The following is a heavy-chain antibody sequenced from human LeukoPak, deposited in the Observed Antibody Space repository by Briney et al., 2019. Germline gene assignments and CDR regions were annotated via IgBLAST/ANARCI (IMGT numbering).Heavy chain of an antibody. CDR2: ISWNSGSI. CDR3: AKALTGRYFDY. V-gene: IGHV3-9*01. Sequence: GRSLRLSCAASGFTFDDYAMHWVRQAPGKGLEWVSGISWNSGSIGYADPVKGRFTISRDNAKNSLYLQMNSLRAEDTALYYCAKALTGRYFDYWGQGTLVTVPS. J-gene: IGHJ4*02. CDR1: GFTFDDYA. D-gene: IGHD3-10*01.